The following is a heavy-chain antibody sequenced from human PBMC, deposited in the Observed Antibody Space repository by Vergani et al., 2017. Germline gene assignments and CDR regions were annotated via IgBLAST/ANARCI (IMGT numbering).Heavy chain of an antibody. CDR1: GGSFSGYY. CDR3: ARGAMIVRDNYFDY. CDR2: INHSGST. Sequence: QVQLQQWGAGLLKPSETLSLTCAVYGGSFSGYYWSWIRPPPGKGLEWVGEINHSGSTNYNPSLKSRVTISVDTSKNQFSLKLSSVTAADTAVYYCARGAMIVRDNYFDYWGQGTLVTVSS. V-gene: IGHV4-34*01. J-gene: IGHJ4*02. D-gene: IGHD3-22*01.